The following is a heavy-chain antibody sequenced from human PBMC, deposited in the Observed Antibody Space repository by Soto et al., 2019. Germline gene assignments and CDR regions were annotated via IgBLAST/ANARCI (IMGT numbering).Heavy chain of an antibody. V-gene: IGHV4-39*01. CDR2: IYYSGST. CDR3: ANLPGYCRGDSSRIAP. CDR1: GGSISSSSYY. J-gene: IGHJ1*01. Sequence: SETLSLTCTVSGGSISSSSYYWGWIRQPPGKGLEWIGSIYYSGSTYYNLSLKSRVTISVDTSTNQFSLTLSSVTAEARAVYSGANLPGYCRGDSSRIAPRGQDTLVTVSS. D-gene: IGHD2-15*01.